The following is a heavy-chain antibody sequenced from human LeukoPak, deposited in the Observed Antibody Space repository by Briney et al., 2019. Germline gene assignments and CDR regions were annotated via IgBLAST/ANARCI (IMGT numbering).Heavy chain of an antibody. V-gene: IGHV3-21*04. Sequence: PGGSLRLSCAASGFTFSSYSMNWVRQAPGKGLEWVSSISSSSSYIYYADSVKGRFTISRDNAKNSLYLQMNSLRAEDTAVYYCARDGEQQPHGPSCFDYWGQGTLVTVSS. CDR2: ISSSSSYI. CDR1: GFTFSSYS. CDR3: ARDGEQQPHGPSCFDY. J-gene: IGHJ4*02. D-gene: IGHD6-13*01.